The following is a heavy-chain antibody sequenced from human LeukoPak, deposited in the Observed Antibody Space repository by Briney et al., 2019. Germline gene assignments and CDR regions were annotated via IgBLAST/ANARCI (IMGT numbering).Heavy chain of an antibody. D-gene: IGHD2-2*01. J-gene: IGHJ4*02. CDR3: AKDPGRSTYYFDY. CDR2: VSGSVGST. V-gene: IGHV3-23*01. Sequence: GGSLRLSCAASGFTFSSDAMSWVRHAPGKGLDWVSAVSGSVGSTYYAASVKGRFTISRVNSKNPLYLKMNSLTAEDTAVYYCAKDPGRSTYYFDYWGQGTLVTVSS. CDR1: GFTFSSDA.